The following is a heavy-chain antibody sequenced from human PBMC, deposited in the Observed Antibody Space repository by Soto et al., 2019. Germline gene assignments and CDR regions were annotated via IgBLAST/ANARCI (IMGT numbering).Heavy chain of an antibody. Sequence: QVQLVESGGGLVPPGGSLRLSCAGSGFTFGDSYMSWIRQAPGKGLEWLSYISPGSRYPAYADSVKGRFTISRDNAKRSLYLQMMSLTAEDTAIYYCARGGGGGRFDPWSQGTTVTVSS. J-gene: IGHJ5*02. V-gene: IGHV3-11*05. D-gene: IGHD2-15*01. CDR3: ARGGGGGRFDP. CDR2: ISPGSRYP. CDR1: GFTFGDSY.